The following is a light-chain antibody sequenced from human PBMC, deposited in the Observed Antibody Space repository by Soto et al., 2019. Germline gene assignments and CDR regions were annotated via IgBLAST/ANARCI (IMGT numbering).Light chain of an antibody. J-gene: IGKJ1*01. CDR2: WAS. CDR1: QSVLYSFNNKSY. V-gene: IGKV4-1*01. Sequence: DIVMTQSPDSLAESLGGRATINCKSSQSVLYSFNNKSYLAWYQQKPGQPPKLLIYWASTRESGVPDRFSGSGSGTDFTLTISSLQAEDVAFYYCQQYYSTPRAFGQGTKVEIK. CDR3: QQYYSTPRA.